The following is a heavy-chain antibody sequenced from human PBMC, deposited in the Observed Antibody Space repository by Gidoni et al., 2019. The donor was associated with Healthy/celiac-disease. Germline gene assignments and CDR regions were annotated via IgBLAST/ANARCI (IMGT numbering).Heavy chain of an antibody. CDR3: ARDGIVGATAYFDY. Sequence: EVQLVESGGGLVKPGGSLRLSCAASGFPFSSYSMNWVRQAPGKGLEWVSSISSSSSYIYYADSVKGRFTISRDNAKNSLYLQMNSLRAEDTAVYYCARDGIVGATAYFDYWGQGTLVTVSS. CDR2: ISSSSSYI. CDR1: GFPFSSYS. J-gene: IGHJ4*02. D-gene: IGHD1-26*01. V-gene: IGHV3-21*01.